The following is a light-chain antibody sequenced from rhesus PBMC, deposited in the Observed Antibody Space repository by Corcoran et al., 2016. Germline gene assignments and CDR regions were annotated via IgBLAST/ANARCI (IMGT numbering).Light chain of an antibody. Sequence: DIVMTQTPLSLPVTPGEPASISCRSSQSLLDSEDGNTYLDWYLQTPGQSPQLLIYEISNRASGVPDRFRGSGSETEFTLKISRVEAEDVGVYYCMQALEFPFSFGQGTKVEIK. CDR3: MQALEFPFS. J-gene: IGKJ2*01. V-gene: IGKV2-104*02. CDR1: QSLLDSEDGNTY. CDR2: EIS.